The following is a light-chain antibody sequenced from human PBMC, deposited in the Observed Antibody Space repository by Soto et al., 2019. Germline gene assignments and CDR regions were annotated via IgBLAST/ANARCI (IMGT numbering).Light chain of an antibody. CDR3: QQYYSSPFT. CDR2: WAS. J-gene: IGKJ3*01. V-gene: IGKV4-1*01. CDR1: QSIFYSSNNKNS. Sequence: DVVMTQSSDSLAVSLGERATINCKSSQSIFYSSNNKNSLAWYRQKPGQPPKLLIYWASTRDSGVPDRFSGSGSGKDFTLTISSLQAEDVAIYYCQQYYSSPFTFGPGTKVDIK.